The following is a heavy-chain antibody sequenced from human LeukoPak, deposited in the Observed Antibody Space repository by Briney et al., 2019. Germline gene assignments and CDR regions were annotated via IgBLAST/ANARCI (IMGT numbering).Heavy chain of an antibody. Sequence: PGGSLRLSCAASGFSITDHYMDWVRQAPGKGLEWVGRTRNKPNGYTTDYGTSVKGRFIVSRDDSENSLYLQMNGPKTEDTAVYYCVRVRHGDYFDYWGQGTLVTVSS. D-gene: IGHD4-17*01. CDR3: VRVRHGDYFDY. CDR1: GFSITDHY. V-gene: IGHV3-72*01. CDR2: TRNKPNGYTT. J-gene: IGHJ4*02.